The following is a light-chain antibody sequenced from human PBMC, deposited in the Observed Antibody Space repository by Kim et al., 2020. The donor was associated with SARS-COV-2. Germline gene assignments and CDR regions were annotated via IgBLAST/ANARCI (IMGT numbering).Light chain of an antibody. CDR1: QSIRRS. CDR3: QQYNSYPLT. J-gene: IGKJ4*01. Sequence: DIQMTQSPSTLSAFVGNRVTITCRASQSIRRSLAWYQQKPGKAPNLLIYAASTLKSGVTSRFSGSGSGTEFTLTIDSLQPDDFATYYCQQYNSYPLTFGGGTKVDIK. V-gene: IGKV1-5*03. CDR2: AAS.